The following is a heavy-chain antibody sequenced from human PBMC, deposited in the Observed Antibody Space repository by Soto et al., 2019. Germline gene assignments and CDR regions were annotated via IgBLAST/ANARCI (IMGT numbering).Heavy chain of an antibody. CDR2: IWYDGSNK. V-gene: IGHV3-33*01. CDR1: GFTFSSYG. CDR3: ARGIQLWYTGFDY. J-gene: IGHJ4*02. D-gene: IGHD5-18*01. Sequence: QVQLVESGGGVVQPGRSLRLSCAASGFTFSSYGMHWVRQAPGKGLEWVAVIWYDGSNKYYADSVKGRFTISRDNSKNTLYLQMNSLRAEDTAVYYCARGIQLWYTGFDYWGQGTLVTVSS.